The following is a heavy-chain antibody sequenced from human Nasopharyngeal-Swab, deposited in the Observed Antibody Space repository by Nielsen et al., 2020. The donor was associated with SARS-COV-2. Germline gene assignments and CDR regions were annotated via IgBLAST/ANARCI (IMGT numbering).Heavy chain of an antibody. CDR3: AKQNSGSDYEDNYYYYYMDV. CDR2: IYYHGST. V-gene: IGHV4-59*01. D-gene: IGHD5-12*01. CDR1: GGSISSYY. Sequence: SETLSLTCTVSGGSISSYYWSWIRQPPGKGLEWIGYIYYHGSTKYNPYLKSRVTITVDTSKNQFSLNLNSGTAADTAVYYCAKQNSGSDYEDNYYYYYMDVWGQGTTVTVSS. J-gene: IGHJ6*03.